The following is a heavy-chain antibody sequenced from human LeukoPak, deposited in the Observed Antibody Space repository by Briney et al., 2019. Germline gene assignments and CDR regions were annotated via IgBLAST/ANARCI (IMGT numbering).Heavy chain of an antibody. J-gene: IGHJ3*02. CDR1: GGSVSSYH. V-gene: IGHV4-59*08. Sequence: SETLSLTCNVSGGSVSSYHWSWIRQPPGKGLEWIGFSFYSGISTYNPSLKSRVTMSVDTSKNQFSLKLSSVTASDTAVYYCARLPGVAVAGPPRDAFDIWGLGTMVTVSS. CDR3: ARLPGVAVAGPPRDAFDI. D-gene: IGHD6-19*01. CDR2: SFYSGIS.